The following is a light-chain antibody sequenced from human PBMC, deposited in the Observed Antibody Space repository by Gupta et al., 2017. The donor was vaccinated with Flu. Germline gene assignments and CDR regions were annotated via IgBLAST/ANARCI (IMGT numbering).Light chain of an antibody. CDR1: SSVGVGDKD. Sequence: SSVGVGDKDVSGYQQLHGKAPRCRIYWGSRRVSGCPYCVSGPKSGNTASLTVPGLQAEDEADYYCSSDAGSNNFKVFGGGTKLTVL. CDR2: WGS. CDR3: SSDAGSNNFKV. J-gene: IGLJ3*02. V-gene: IGLV2-8*01.